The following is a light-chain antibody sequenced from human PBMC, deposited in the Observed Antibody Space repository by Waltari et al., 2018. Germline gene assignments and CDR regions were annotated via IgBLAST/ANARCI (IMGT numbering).Light chain of an antibody. Sequence: EIELTQSPGTLSLYPGERATLSCRASQSVAGSYLAWYQHKPGQVPRLLIYGASIRATGIPDRFSGSGSGTGFTLTISRLEPEDFAVYYCQQYGGSPYTFGQGTKLEIK. J-gene: IGKJ2*01. CDR3: QQYGGSPYT. V-gene: IGKV3-20*01. CDR1: QSVAGSY. CDR2: GAS.